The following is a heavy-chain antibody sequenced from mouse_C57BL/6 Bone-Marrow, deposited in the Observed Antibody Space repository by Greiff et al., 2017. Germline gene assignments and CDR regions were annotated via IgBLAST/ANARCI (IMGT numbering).Heavy chain of an antibody. CDR1: GYTFTSYD. CDR2: IYPGDGST. Sequence: QVQLQQSGPELVKPGASVKLSCKASGYTFTSYDINWVKQRPGQGLEWIGWIYPGDGSTKYNAKFKGKATLTVDTSSSTAYMELRSLTSAESAVYYSASAYYGSKSWFAYWGQGTLVTVSA. CDR3: ASAYYGSKSWFAY. J-gene: IGHJ3*01. D-gene: IGHD1-1*01. V-gene: IGHV1-85*01.